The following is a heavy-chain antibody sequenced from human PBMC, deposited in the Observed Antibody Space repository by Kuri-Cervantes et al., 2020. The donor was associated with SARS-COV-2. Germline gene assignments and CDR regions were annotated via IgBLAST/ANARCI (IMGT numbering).Heavy chain of an antibody. CDR1: GFTFSNYA. V-gene: IGHV3-72*01. CDR2: SRNKANRYTT. J-gene: IGHJ3*02. CDR3: VRGKNSFDI. Sequence: GGSLRLSCAASGFTFSNYAMSWVRQAPGRGLEWVARSRNKANRYTTEYAASVKGRFTLSRDESKNSLYLQMNSLKTEDTAVYYCVRGKNSFDIWGQGTMVTVSS.